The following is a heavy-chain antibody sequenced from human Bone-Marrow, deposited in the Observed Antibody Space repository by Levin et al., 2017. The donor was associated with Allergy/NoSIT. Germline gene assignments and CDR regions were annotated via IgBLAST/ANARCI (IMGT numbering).Heavy chain of an antibody. CDR1: SGSLHSDNSY. CDR2: IYNSGTT. D-gene: IGHD3-16*01. Sequence: SQTLSLPCTVSSGSLHSDNSYWTWIRQPPGKGLEWIGYIYNSGTTYYNPSLQSRVTISIDTSKSQFSLQMIFVTAADTAVYYCARGAAPGFYEDYWGQGTLVTVSS. J-gene: IGHJ4*02. V-gene: IGHV4-30-4*01. CDR3: ARGAAPGFYEDY.